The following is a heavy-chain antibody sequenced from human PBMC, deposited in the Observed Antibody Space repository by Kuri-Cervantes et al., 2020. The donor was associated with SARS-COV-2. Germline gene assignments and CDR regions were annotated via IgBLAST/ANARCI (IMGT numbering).Heavy chain of an antibody. CDR1: GGSISSSSYY. D-gene: IGHD2-2*02. J-gene: IGHJ4*02. CDR3: ARHHFGPAAIHFDT. Sequence: SETLSLTCTVSGGSISSSSYYWGWIRQPPGKGLEWIGSIYYSGSTYYNPSLKSRVTISVDTSKNQFSLKLSSVTAADTAVYYCARHHFGPAAIHFDTWGQGTLVTVSS. CDR2: IYYSGST. V-gene: IGHV4-39*01.